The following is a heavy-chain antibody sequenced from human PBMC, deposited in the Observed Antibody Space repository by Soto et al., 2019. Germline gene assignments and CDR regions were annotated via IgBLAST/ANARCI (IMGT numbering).Heavy chain of an antibody. J-gene: IGHJ6*02. Sequence: PSATLSLTAPVSGYPISLGYYRGWIRQPPRKRLELIEIIYHRGSISYNPPLKSRVTISVDTSKSQFSLRLSSVTAADTAVYYCARDEGSIAVAGTLRLDYYGMDVWGQGTTVT. CDR1: GYPISLGYY. CDR3: ARDEGSIAVAGTLRLDYYGMDV. CDR2: IYHRGSI. D-gene: IGHD6-19*01. V-gene: IGHV4-38-2*02.